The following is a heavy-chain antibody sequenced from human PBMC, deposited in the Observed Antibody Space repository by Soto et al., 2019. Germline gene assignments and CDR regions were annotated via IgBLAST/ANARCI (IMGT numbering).Heavy chain of an antibody. V-gene: IGHV4-4*02. D-gene: IGHD2-15*01. Sequence: QVQLQESGPGLVKPSGTLSLTCAVSGGSIISSNWWSWVRQPPGKGLEWIGDIYHTGDSNYNPSLKSRVTISVDKSKNQFSLRLSSVTAADTAVYYCATYGAHLGYCSVGSCYSFDSWGQGTLVTVSS. J-gene: IGHJ4*02. CDR2: IYHTGDS. CDR3: ATYGAHLGYCSVGSCYSFDS. CDR1: GGSIISSNW.